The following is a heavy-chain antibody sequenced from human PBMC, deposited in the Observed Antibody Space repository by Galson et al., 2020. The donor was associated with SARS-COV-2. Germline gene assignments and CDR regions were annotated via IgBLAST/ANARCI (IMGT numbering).Heavy chain of an antibody. CDR1: GFTFSSYS. Sequence: GGSLRLSCAASGFTFSSYSMNWVRQAPGKGLEWVSYISRSSSTIYYADSVKGRFTISRDNAKNSLYLQMNSLRAEDTAVYYCARAPDYYYYYMDVWGKGTTVTISS. CDR2: ISRSSSTI. CDR3: ARAPDYYYYYMDV. V-gene: IGHV3-48*01. J-gene: IGHJ6*03.